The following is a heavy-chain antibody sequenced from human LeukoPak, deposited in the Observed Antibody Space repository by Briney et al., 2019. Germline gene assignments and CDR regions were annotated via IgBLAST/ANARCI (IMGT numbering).Heavy chain of an antibody. D-gene: IGHD3-22*01. CDR1: GFTFRNAW. V-gene: IGHV3-15*01. CDR2: IKSKTDGGTT. Sequence: GGSLRLSCAASGFTFRNAWMSGVRQAPGKGLEWVGRIKSKTDGGTTDYAAPVKGRFTISRDDSKHTLYLQMNSLKTEDTAVYYCTTDSSGYYYDAFDIWGQGTMVTVSS. CDR3: TTDSSGYYYDAFDI. J-gene: IGHJ3*02.